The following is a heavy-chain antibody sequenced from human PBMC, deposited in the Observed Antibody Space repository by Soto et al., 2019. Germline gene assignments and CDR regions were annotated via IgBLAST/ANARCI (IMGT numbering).Heavy chain of an antibody. CDR3: AKGAKWELPLDY. Sequence: EVQLLESGGGLVQPGGSLRLSCAASGFTFRNYAMSWVRQAPGKGLEWVSAFSGSNTNTYYADSVKGRFTISRDNSKNTLYLQMNSLRAEDTALYYCAKGAKWELPLDYWGQGTLDTVSS. D-gene: IGHD1-26*01. J-gene: IGHJ4*02. CDR1: GFTFRNYA. CDR2: FSGSNTNT. V-gene: IGHV3-23*01.